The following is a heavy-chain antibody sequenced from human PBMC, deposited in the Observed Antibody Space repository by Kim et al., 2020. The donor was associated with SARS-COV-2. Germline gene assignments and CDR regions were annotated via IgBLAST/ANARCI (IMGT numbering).Heavy chain of an antibody. CDR1: GFTFGDYA. CDR3: TRDRELRYFLRSGARMDV. J-gene: IGHJ6*02. V-gene: IGHV3-49*04. CDR2: IRSKGYGGTT. D-gene: IGHD3-9*01. Sequence: GGSLRLSCTASGFTFGDYAMSWVRQAPGKGLEWVGFIRSKGYGGTTEYAASVKGRFTISRDDSKSIAYLQMNSLKTEDTAVYYCTRDRELRYFLRSGARMDVWGQGTTVTVSS.